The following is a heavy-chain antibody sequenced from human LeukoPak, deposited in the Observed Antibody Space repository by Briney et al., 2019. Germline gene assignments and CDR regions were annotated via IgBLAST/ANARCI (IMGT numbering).Heavy chain of an antibody. V-gene: IGHV4-59*01. J-gene: IGHJ4*02. CDR1: GGSICSYY. CDR3: AREVATVTSPHFDY. D-gene: IGHD4-17*01. CDR2: IYYSGST. Sequence: PSETLSLTCTVSGGSICSYYWSWIRQPPGRGLECIGYIYYSGSTNYNPSLKSRVTISVDASKNQFSLKLSSVTAADTAVYYCAREVATVTSPHFDYWGQGTLVTVSS.